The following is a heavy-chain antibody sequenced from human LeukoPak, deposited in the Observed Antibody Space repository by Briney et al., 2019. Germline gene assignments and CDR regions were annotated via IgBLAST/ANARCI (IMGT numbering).Heavy chain of an antibody. J-gene: IGHJ4*02. V-gene: IGHV5-10-1*01. Sequence: GESLRISCNGSGYXFTSYYITWVRQMPGKGLEWMGRIDPSDSYTNYSPSFQGHVTISVDKSINTAYLQWSSLKASDTAMYFCARLTAYYDSSAYYYGDYWGQGTLVTVSS. D-gene: IGHD3-22*01. CDR1: GYXFTSYY. CDR2: IDPSDSYT. CDR3: ARLTAYYDSSAYYYGDY.